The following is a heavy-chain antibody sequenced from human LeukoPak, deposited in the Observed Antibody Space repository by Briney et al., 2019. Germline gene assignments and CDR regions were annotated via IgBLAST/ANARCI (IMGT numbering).Heavy chain of an antibody. CDR1: GGSISSYY. D-gene: IGHD4-11*01. J-gene: IGHJ6*03. CDR2: IYTSGST. V-gene: IGHV4-4*07. Sequence: SETLSLTCTVSGGSISSYYWSWIRQPAGKGLEWIGRIYTSGSTNDNPSLKSRATMSVDTSKIQFSLKLSSVTAADTAVYYCARASVTYYYYYYMDVWGKGPTVTVSS. CDR3: ARASVTYYYYYYMDV.